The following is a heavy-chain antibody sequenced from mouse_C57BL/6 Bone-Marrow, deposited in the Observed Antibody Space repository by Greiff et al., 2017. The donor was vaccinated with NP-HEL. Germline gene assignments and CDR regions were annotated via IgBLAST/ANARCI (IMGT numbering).Heavy chain of an antibody. CDR1: GYTFTDYY. D-gene: IGHD1-1*01. Sequence: VQLQQSGAELVRPGASVKLSCKASGYTFTDYYINWVKQRPGQGLEWIARIYPGSGNTYYNEKFKGKATLTAEKSYSTAYMQLSSLTSEDSAVYFCARGIITTVVARDYAMDYWGQGTSVTVSS. CDR3: ARGIITTVVARDYAMDY. J-gene: IGHJ4*01. V-gene: IGHV1-76*01. CDR2: IYPGSGNT.